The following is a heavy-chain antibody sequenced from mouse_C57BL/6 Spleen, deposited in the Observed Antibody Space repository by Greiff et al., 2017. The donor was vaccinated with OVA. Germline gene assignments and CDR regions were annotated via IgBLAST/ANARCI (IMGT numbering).Heavy chain of an antibody. J-gene: IGHJ4*01. D-gene: IGHD2-5*01. CDR3: ARQGLYSNFLYYAMDY. CDR2: ISSGSSTI. Sequence: DVKLVESGGGLVKPGGSLKLSCAASGFTFSDYGMHWVRQAPEKGLEWVAYISSGSSTIYYADTVKGRFTISRDHATTTLFLQMTSLRSEDTAMYYCARQGLYSNFLYYAMDYWGQGTSVTVSS. CDR1: GFTFSDYG. V-gene: IGHV5-17*01.